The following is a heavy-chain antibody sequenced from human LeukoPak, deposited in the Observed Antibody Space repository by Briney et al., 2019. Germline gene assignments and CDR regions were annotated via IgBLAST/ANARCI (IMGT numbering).Heavy chain of an antibody. V-gene: IGHV1-18*01. CDR1: GYTFTSYG. CDR2: ISGYNGNG. Sequence: ASVKVSCKPTGYTFTSYGINWVRQAPGQGLEWVGWISGYNGNGNYAQKLQGRVTMTTDTSTSTAYMELRSLRSDDTAVYYCARGPRDSSGWGDYHYYHMDVWGKGTTVTVSS. D-gene: IGHD6-19*01. J-gene: IGHJ6*03. CDR3: ARGPRDSSGWGDYHYYHMDV.